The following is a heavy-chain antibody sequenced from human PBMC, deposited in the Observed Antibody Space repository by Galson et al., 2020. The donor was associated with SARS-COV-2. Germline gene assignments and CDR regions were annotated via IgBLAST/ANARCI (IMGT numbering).Heavy chain of an antibody. CDR2: ISTSGST. CDR3: ARAKDTAMEQYYYGMDV. V-gene: IGHV4-61*02. CDR1: GGSISSGSYY. D-gene: IGHD5-18*01. Sequence: SETLSLTCTVSGGSISSGSYYWSWIRQPAGKGLEWVGRISTSGSTNYNPSLKSRVTISVDTSKNQFSLKLSSVTAADTAVYYCARAKDTAMEQYYYGMDVWGQGTTVTGSS. J-gene: IGHJ6*02.